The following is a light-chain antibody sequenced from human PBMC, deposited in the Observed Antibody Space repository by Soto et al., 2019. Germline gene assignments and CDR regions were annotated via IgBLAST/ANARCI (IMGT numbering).Light chain of an antibody. V-gene: IGKV4-1*01. CDR3: QQYESTPPT. CDR1: QSVLYSSNNKNY. CDR2: WAS. J-gene: IGKJ2*01. Sequence: DIVMTQSPDSLAVSLGERATINCKSSQSVLYSSNNKNYLDWYQQRPGQPPKLLIYWASTRKSGVPDRFSGSGSGTDFTLTITSLQAEDVAVYYCQQYESTPPTFGQGTKLEIK.